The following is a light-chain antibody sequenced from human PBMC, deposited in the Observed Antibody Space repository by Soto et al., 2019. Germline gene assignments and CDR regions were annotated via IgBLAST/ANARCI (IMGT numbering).Light chain of an antibody. Sequence: EIVLTQSPGTLSLSPGERATLSCRASQSVSSSYLAWYQQKPGQAPRLLIYGASSRATGIPDRFSGSGSGTDFTLTISRLEPEEFAVYYCQRYGSSQLTFGGGTKVEIK. V-gene: IGKV3-20*01. CDR2: GAS. CDR3: QRYGSSQLT. J-gene: IGKJ4*01. CDR1: QSVSSSY.